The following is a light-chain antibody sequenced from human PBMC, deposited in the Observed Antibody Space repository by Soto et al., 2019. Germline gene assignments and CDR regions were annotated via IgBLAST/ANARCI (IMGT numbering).Light chain of an antibody. CDR2: GVT. Sequence: QSVLTQPPSASGSPGQSVTISCTGTSSDVGGYNYVSWYQQHPGKAPKLMIYGVTKRPSGVPDRFSGSKSGNTASLTVSGLQAEDEAYYYCSSYAGSNNYVFGTGTKLIVL. CDR3: SSYAGSNNYV. V-gene: IGLV2-8*01. J-gene: IGLJ1*01. CDR1: SSDVGGYNY.